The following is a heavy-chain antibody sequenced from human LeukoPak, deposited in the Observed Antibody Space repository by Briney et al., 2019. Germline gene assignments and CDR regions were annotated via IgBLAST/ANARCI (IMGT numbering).Heavy chain of an antibody. CDR1: GGSISTNTW. D-gene: IGHD4-23*01. J-gene: IGHJ4*02. V-gene: IGHV4-4*02. CDR2: TSHDGNA. CDR3: AKHGGRYFDS. Sequence: SETLSLTCAVSGGSISTNTWWSWVRQPPGKGLEWIGQTSHDGNADYTPSLKSRVTISADKSKNQLSLKLNSVTAADSAVYYCAKHGGRYFDSWGQGTLVTVSS.